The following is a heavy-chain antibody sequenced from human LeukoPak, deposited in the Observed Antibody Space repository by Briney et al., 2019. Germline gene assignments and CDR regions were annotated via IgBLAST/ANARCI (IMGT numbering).Heavy chain of an antibody. V-gene: IGHV1-8*03. D-gene: IGHD6-13*01. CDR3: ARGPPLIAAARDYYYYMDV. J-gene: IGHJ6*03. CDR1: GYTFTSYD. Sequence: GASVKVSCKASGYTFTSYDINWVRQATGQGLEWMGWMNPNSGNTGYAQKFQGRVTITRNTSISTAYMELSSLRSEDTAVYYCARGPPLIAAARDYYYYMDVWGKGTTVTVSS. CDR2: MNPNSGNT.